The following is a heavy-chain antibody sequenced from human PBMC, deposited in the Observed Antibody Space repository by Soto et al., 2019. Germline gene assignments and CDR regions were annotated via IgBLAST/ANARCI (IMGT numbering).Heavy chain of an antibody. Sequence: SETLYLTCAVYGGSFRGYFWSWIRQPPGKGLEWIGEINHSGITSYSPSLGSRVTTSVDTPKNQFSLRLRSVTAADTAIYYCARRFCSDSYCSYFDYWGRGTLVTVSS. V-gene: IGHV4-34*10. J-gene: IGHJ4*02. CDR1: GGSFRGYF. D-gene: IGHD2-15*01. CDR3: ARRFCSDSYCSYFDY. CDR2: INHSGIT.